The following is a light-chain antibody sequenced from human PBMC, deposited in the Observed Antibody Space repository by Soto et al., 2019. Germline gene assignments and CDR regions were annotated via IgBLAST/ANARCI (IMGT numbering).Light chain of an antibody. CDR1: SSNIGSNT. V-gene: IGLV1-44*01. CDR2: SNN. J-gene: IGLJ1*01. CDR3: AAWDDSLNGYV. Sequence: QSALTQPPSASGTPGQRVTISCSGSSSNIGSNTVNWYQQLPGTAPKLLIYSNNQRPSGVPDRFSGSKSGTSASLAISGLQSEDGADYYCAAWDDSLNGYVFGTGNKVTVL.